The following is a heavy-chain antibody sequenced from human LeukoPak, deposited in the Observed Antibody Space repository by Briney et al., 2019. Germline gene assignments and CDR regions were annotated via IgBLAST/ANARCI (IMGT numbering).Heavy chain of an antibody. D-gene: IGHD3-10*01. Sequence: GGSLRLSCAASGFTFSRHWMTWIRQAPGKGLEGVASIKKDVGEKFYVDSVKGRFSISRDNAKNSLYLHMNSLRVEDTAVYYCARGPPYGSRSDYFDYWGQGTLVTVSS. CDR2: IKKDVGEK. CDR1: GFTFSRHW. CDR3: ARGPPYGSRSDYFDY. V-gene: IGHV3-7*01. J-gene: IGHJ4*02.